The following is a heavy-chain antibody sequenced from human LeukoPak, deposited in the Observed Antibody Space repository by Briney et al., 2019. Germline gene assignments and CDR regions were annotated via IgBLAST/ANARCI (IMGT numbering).Heavy chain of an antibody. V-gene: IGHV4-59*01. CDR3: ARRSGYSYVGLDY. CDR1: GGSISSYY. D-gene: IGHD5-18*01. J-gene: IGHJ4*02. CDR2: IYYSGST. Sequence: SETLSLTCTVSGGSISSYYWSWIRQPPGKGLEWIGYIYYSGSTNYNPSLKSRVTISVDTSKNQFSLKLSSVTAADTAVYYCARRSGYSYVGLDYWGQGTLVTVSS.